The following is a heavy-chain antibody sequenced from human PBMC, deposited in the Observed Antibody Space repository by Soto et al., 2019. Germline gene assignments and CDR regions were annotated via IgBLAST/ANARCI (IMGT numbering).Heavy chain of an antibody. J-gene: IGHJ4*02. D-gene: IGHD1-26*01. CDR3: AKLGTMGVFDN. CDR1: GFTFSSYA. V-gene: IGHV3-23*01. Sequence: EVQLLESGGSLVPPGGSLRLSCAASGFTFSSYAMSWVRQAPGKGLEWLAGITFRGDNTYYADSVKGRFTLSRDNSRNRLDLQMNSLKVEDTALYYCAKLGTMGVFDNWGQGTLLTVSS. CDR2: ITFRGDNT.